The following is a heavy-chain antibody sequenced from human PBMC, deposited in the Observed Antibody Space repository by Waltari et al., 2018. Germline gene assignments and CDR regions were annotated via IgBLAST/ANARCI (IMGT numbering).Heavy chain of an antibody. V-gene: IGHV4-59*01. Sequence: QVELQESGPGLVKPSETLSLTCNVSGDSISGSYWSWIRQPPGKGLEWIGYISYIGNTNDSPSLNSRVTLSVDTSKNQLSLKLRSVTAADTAVYFCARGVTGEGGYWGQGILVIVSS. CDR1: GDSISGSY. CDR3: ARGVTGEGGY. CDR2: ISYIGNT. D-gene: IGHD1-20*01. J-gene: IGHJ4*02.